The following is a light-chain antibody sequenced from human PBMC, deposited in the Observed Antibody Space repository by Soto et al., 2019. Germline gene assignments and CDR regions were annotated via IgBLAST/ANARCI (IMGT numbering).Light chain of an antibody. CDR3: AAWDDSLNAPFV. J-gene: IGLJ1*01. CDR2: YDD. Sequence: QSALTQPPSVSEAPRQRVTISCSGSSSNIGNNAVNWYQQLPGKAPKLLIYYDDLLPSGVSDRFSGSKSGTSASLAISGLQSEDEADYYCAAWDDSLNAPFVFGTGTKVTVL. V-gene: IGLV1-36*01. CDR1: SSNIGNNA.